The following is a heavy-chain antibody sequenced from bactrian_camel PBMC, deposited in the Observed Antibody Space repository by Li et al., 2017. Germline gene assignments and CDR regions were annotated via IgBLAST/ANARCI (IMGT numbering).Heavy chain of an antibody. CDR1: GDRYSKYR. D-gene: IGHD1*01. CDR3: AAVSVLWAWEPLRRGTYNY. Sequence: QVQLVESGGGSVQAGGSLRLSCAVSGDRYSKYRMAWFRQAPGKEREGIAAINDDGATVYDDSVKGRFTISKPFSKTSLDLQMNSLKPEDTGMYYCAAVSVLWAWEPLRRGTYNYWGQGTQVTVS. CDR2: INDDGAT. J-gene: IGHJ4*01. V-gene: IGHV3S53*01.